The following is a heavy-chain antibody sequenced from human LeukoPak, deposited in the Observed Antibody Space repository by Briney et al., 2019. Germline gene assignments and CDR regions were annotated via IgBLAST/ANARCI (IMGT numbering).Heavy chain of an antibody. D-gene: IGHD7-27*01. J-gene: IGHJ3*02. Sequence: ASVKVSCKASGYTFTSYDINWVRQATGQGLEWMGWMNPNSGNTGYAQKFQGRVTMTRNTSISTAYMELSSLRSDDTAVYYCARLNWEWRSYDTWGQGTMVTVSS. V-gene: IGHV1-8*01. CDR1: GYTFTSYD. CDR2: MNPNSGNT. CDR3: ARLNWEWRSYDT.